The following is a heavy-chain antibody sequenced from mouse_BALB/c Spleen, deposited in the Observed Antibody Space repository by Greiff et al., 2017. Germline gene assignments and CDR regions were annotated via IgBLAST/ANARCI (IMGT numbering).Heavy chain of an antibody. Sequence: VQLKESGPGLVAPSQSLSITCTVSGFSLTSYDISWIRQPPGKGLEWLGVIWTGGGTNYNSAFMSRLSISKDNSKSQVFLKMNSLQTDDTAIYYCVREGTYYGSSYFDYWGQGTTLTVSS. J-gene: IGHJ2*01. V-gene: IGHV2-9-2*01. D-gene: IGHD1-1*01. CDR3: VREGTYYGSSYFDY. CDR2: IWTGGGT. CDR1: GFSLTSYD.